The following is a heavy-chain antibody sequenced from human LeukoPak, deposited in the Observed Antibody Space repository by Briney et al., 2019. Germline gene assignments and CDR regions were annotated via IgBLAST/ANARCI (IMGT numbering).Heavy chain of an antibody. CDR1: GFTFSDYY. J-gene: IGHJ4*02. CDR2: ISSSGSTI. V-gene: IGHV3-11*04. CDR3: ARDSGIGSTEYYFDY. D-gene: IGHD3-16*01. Sequence: GGSLRLSCAASGFTFSDYYMSWIRQAPGKGLEWVSYISSSGSTIYYADSVKGRFTISRDNAKNSLYLQMNSLRAEDTAVYYCARDSGIGSTEYYFDYWGQGTLVTVSS.